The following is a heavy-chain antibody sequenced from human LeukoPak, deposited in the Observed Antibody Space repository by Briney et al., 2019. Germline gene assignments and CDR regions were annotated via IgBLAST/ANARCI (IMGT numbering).Heavy chain of an antibody. D-gene: IGHD3-16*01. Sequence: GGSLRLSCAASGFTFSSYAMSWVRQAPGKGLEWVSAIRADNSGTHHADSLKGRFTISRDNSKNTLYLQMNSLRAEDTAVYYCAKDKYSGNDWGDCFDYWGQGTLVTVSS. J-gene: IGHJ4*02. CDR1: GFTFSSYA. CDR2: IRADNSGT. CDR3: AKDKYSGNDWGDCFDY. V-gene: IGHV3-23*01.